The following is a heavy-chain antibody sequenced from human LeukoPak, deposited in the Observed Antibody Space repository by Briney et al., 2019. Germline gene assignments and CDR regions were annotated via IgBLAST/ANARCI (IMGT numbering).Heavy chain of an antibody. CDR2: IIPILGIA. J-gene: IGHJ3*02. CDR3: ARAGYFDWRDAFDI. D-gene: IGHD3-9*01. CDR1: GGTFSSYA. V-gene: IGHV1-69*04. Sequence: GASVKVSCKASGGTFSSYAISWVRQAPGQGLEWMGRIIPILGIANYAQKFQGRVTITADKSTSTAYMELSSLRSDDTAVYYCARAGYFDWRDAFDIWGQGTMVTVSS.